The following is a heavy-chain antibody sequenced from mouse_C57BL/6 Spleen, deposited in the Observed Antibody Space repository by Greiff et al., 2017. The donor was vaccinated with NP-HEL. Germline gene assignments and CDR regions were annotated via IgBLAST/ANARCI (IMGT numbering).Heavy chain of an antibody. J-gene: IGHJ3*01. CDR3: ARHGAAQATSFAY. D-gene: IGHD3-2*02. CDR2: ISSGGSYT. CDR1: GFTFSSYG. Sequence: EVQLVESGGDLVKPGGSLKLSCAASGFTFSSYGMSWVRQTPDKRLEWVATISSGGSYTYYPDSVKGRFTISRDNAKNTLYLQMSSLKSEDTAMYYCARHGAAQATSFAYWGQGTLVTVSA. V-gene: IGHV5-6*01.